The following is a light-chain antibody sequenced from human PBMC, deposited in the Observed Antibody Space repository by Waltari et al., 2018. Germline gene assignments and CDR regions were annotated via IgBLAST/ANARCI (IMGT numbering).Light chain of an antibody. CDR2: LGS. J-gene: IGKJ4*01. CDR3: QAWDGTTVV. CDR1: ESPLHRNGYNS. Sequence: DIVMTQSPLSLPVTPGEPASISCRSSESPLHRNGYNSSNWYLQKAGQSPQVLIYLGSNRASGVPERFSGSSSGNTATLTIGGTQAMDEADYYCQAWDGTTVVFGGGTKV. V-gene: IGKV2-28*01.